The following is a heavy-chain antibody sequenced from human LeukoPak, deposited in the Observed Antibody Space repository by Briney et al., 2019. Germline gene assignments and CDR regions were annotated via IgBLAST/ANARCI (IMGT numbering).Heavy chain of an antibody. CDR1: GYTFTSYY. CDR3: ARSGYSSGWYGR. J-gene: IGHJ4*02. D-gene: IGHD6-19*01. CDR2: INPSGGST. V-gene: IGHV1-46*01. Sequence: ASVKVSCKASGYTFTSYYMHWVRQAPGQGLEWMGIINPSGGSTSYAQKFQGRVTMTRGMSTSTVYMELSSLRSEDTAVYYCARSGYSSGWYGRWGQGTLVTVSS.